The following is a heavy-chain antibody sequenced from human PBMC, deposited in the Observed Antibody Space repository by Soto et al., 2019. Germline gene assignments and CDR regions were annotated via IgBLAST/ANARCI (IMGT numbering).Heavy chain of an antibody. Sequence: PSETLSLTCAVYGGSFSGYYWSWIRQPPGKGLEWIGEINHSGSTNYNPSIKSRVTISVDTSKNQFSLKLSSVTAADTAVYYCARGPKDIVVVPAAIDLYNWFDPWGQGTLVTVSS. J-gene: IGHJ5*02. CDR3: ARGPKDIVVVPAAIDLYNWFDP. V-gene: IGHV4-34*01. D-gene: IGHD2-2*01. CDR2: INHSGST. CDR1: GGSFSGYY.